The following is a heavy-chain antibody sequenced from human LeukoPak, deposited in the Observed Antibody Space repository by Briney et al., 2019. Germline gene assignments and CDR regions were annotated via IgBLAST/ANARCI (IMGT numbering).Heavy chain of an antibody. CDR3: ARGGYCSSTSCYPYFDY. J-gene: IGHJ4*02. V-gene: IGHV1-69*06. D-gene: IGHD2-2*01. CDR2: IIPIFGTA. Sequence: SVKVSCKASGGTFSSYAISWVRQAPGQGLEWMGEIIPIFGTANYAQKFQGRVTITADKSTSTAYMELSSLRSEDTAVYYCARGGYCSSTSCYPYFDYWGQGTLVTVSS. CDR1: GGTFSSYA.